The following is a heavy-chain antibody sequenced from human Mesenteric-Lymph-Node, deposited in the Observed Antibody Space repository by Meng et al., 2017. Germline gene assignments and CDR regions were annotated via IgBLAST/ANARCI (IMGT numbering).Heavy chain of an antibody. V-gene: IGHV1-69*13. Sequence: SVKVSCKASGGTFSSYAISWVRQAPGQGLEWMGGIIPIFGTANYAQKFQGRVTITADESTSTAYMELSSLRSEDTAVYYCARAGGEWLLLIDYWGQGTLVTVSS. D-gene: IGHD3-22*01. CDR1: GGTFSSYA. CDR2: IIPIFGTA. CDR3: ARAGGEWLLLIDY. J-gene: IGHJ4*02.